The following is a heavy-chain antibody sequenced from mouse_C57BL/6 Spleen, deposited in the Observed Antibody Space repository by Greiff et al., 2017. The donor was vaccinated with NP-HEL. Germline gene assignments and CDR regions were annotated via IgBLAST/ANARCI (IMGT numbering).Heavy chain of an antibody. Sequence: VQLQQPGAELVKPGASVKLSCKASGYTFTSYWMHWVKQRPGRGLEWIGRIDPNSGGTKYNEKFKSKATLTVDKPSSTAYMQLSSLTSEDSAVYYCARDLFSTTVGAGDYFDYWGQGTTLTVSS. CDR3: ARDLFSTTVGAGDYFDY. CDR1: GYTFTSYW. CDR2: IDPNSGGT. J-gene: IGHJ2*01. V-gene: IGHV1-72*01. D-gene: IGHD1-1*01.